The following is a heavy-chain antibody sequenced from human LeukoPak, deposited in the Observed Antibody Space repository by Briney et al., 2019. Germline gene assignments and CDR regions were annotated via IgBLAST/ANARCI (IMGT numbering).Heavy chain of an antibody. CDR2: ISTDGTT. CDR3: AKLGHGGYYSYMDV. Sequence: GGSLRLSCAVSGFTFANYAMTWVRQAPGKGLESVSSISTDGTTYYAHSVKGRFTLSRDNSKNTLYLQMSRLRAEDTAVYYCAKLGHGGYYSYMDVWGKGTTVTVSS. D-gene: IGHD3-16*01. J-gene: IGHJ6*03. CDR1: GFTFANYA. V-gene: IGHV3-23*01.